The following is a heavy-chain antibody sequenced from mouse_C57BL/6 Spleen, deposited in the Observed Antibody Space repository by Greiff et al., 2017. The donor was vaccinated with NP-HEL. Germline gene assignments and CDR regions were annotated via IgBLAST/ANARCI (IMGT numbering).Heavy chain of an antibody. CDR2: IDPSDSYT. V-gene: IGHV1-69*01. CDR3: ARQLRLPNYYAMDY. Sequence: QVQLQQSGAELVMPGASVKLSCKASGYTFTSYWMHWVKQRPGQGLEWIGEIDPSDSYTNYNQKFKGKSTLTVDKSSSTAYMQLSSLTSEDSAVYYCARQLRLPNYYAMDYWGQGTSVTVSS. CDR1: GYTFTSYW. J-gene: IGHJ4*01. D-gene: IGHD3-2*02.